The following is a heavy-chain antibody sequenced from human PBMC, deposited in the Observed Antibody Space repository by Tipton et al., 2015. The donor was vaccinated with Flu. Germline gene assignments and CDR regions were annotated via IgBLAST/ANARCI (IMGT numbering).Heavy chain of an antibody. D-gene: IGHD1-26*01. J-gene: IGHJ4*02. Sequence: VQLVQSGGGLVPPGGSLRLSCAASGFTFRNHWMSWVRQAPGKGLEWVANIKQDGTEKNYVDSVKGRFTISRDNARNSVYLQMNSLRAEDTAVYYCANPQELGASQWGQGTLVTVAS. CDR2: IKQDGTEK. CDR1: GFTFRNHW. V-gene: IGHV3-7*01. CDR3: ANPQELGASQ.